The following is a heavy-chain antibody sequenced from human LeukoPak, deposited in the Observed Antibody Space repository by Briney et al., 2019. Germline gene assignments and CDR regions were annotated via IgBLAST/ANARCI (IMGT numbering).Heavy chain of an antibody. CDR1: GFTFTSFG. CDR3: AGRGEYCYSSRCYSTYWYFDF. J-gene: IGHJ2*01. V-gene: IGHV1-18*01. Sequence: ASVKVSCKASGFTFTSFGFTWVRQAPGQGLEWMGWISANNDNTTYAQKFQGRVTMTTDTSTSTAFMELRNLRSDDTAVYYCAGRGEYCYSSRCYSTYWYFDFWGRGTLVTVSS. CDR2: ISANNDNT. D-gene: IGHD2/OR15-2a*01.